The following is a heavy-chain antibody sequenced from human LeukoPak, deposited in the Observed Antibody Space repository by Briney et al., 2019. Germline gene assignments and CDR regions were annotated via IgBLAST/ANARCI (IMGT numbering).Heavy chain of an antibody. CDR1: GGSISSRGLY. V-gene: IGHV4-39*01. CDR3: AGQYGYNYGHCTY. CDR2: IYYSGST. Sequence: KPSETLSLTCTVSGGSISSRGLYWGWIRQPPGKGLEWIGSIYYSGSTYYNPSLKSRVIISVDTSKNQFSLKMSPVTAADTAVYYCAGQYGYNYGHCTYWGQGTLVTASS. D-gene: IGHD5-18*01. J-gene: IGHJ4*02.